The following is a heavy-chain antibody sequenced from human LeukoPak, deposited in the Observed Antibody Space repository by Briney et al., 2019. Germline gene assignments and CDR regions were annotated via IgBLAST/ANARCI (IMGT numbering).Heavy chain of an antibody. D-gene: IGHD3-3*01. CDR3: ARGLAYDSWSGYYKY. CDR1: GFTFSSYA. CDR2: ISGSGGST. Sequence: PGGSLRLSCAASGFTFSSYAMSWVRQAPGKGLEWVSAISGSGGSTYYADSVKGRFTISRDNSKNTLYLQMNSLRAEDTAVYYCARGLAYDSWSGYYKYWGQGTLVTVSS. J-gene: IGHJ4*02. V-gene: IGHV3-23*01.